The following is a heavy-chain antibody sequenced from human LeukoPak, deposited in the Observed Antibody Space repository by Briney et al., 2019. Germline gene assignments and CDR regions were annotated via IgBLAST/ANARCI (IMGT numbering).Heavy chain of an antibody. Sequence: SETLSLTCTVSGGSISSYYWSWIRQPPGKGLEWIGYIYYSGSTNYNPSLKSRVTISVDTSKNQFSLKLSSVTAADTAVYYCARVGDYGDYVGWFDPWGQGTLVTVSS. J-gene: IGHJ5*02. CDR3: ARVGDYGDYVGWFDP. D-gene: IGHD4-17*01. CDR1: GGSISSYY. V-gene: IGHV4-59*12. CDR2: IYYSGST.